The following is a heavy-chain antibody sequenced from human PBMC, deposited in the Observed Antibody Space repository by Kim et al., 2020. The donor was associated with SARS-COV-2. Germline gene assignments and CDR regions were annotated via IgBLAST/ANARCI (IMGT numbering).Heavy chain of an antibody. CDR1: GGSISSGDYY. D-gene: IGHD5-18*01. V-gene: IGHV4-30-4*01. Sequence: SETLSLTCTVSGGSISSGDYYWSWIRQPPGKGLEWIGYIYYSGSTYYNPSLKSRVTISVDTSKNQFSLKLSSVTAADTAVYYCARVSDTAMVFDYWGQGTLVTVSS. J-gene: IGHJ4*02. CDR3: ARVSDTAMVFDY. CDR2: IYYSGST.